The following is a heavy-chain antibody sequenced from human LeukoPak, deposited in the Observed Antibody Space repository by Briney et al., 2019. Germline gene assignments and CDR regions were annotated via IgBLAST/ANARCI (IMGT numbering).Heavy chain of an antibody. V-gene: IGHV3-7*01. CDR3: ARDLQGRLYNWFDP. CDR1: GFTFRSYW. D-gene: IGHD2-8*01. J-gene: IGHJ5*01. CDR2: IKQDGSEK. Sequence: PGGSLRLSCAVSGFTFRSYWMSWVRQAPGKGLEWVANIKQDGSEKYYVDSVKGRFTISRDNAKNSLYLQLNSLRSEDTAVYYCARDLQGRLYNWFDPWGQGTLVTVSS.